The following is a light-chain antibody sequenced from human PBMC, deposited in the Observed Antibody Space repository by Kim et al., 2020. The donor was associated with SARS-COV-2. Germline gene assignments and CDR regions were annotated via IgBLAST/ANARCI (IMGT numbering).Light chain of an antibody. CDR1: TGDVTSGHF. CDR2: DVS. V-gene: IGLV7-46*01. CDR3: LLYYSGPRV. Sequence: PGGTVTLPCASSTGDVTSGHFPSWFQQKPGQAPTTLIYDVSNKHSWTPARFSGSLLGGKAALTLSGAQPEDEAEYYCLLYYSGPRVFGGGTQLTVL. J-gene: IGLJ3*02.